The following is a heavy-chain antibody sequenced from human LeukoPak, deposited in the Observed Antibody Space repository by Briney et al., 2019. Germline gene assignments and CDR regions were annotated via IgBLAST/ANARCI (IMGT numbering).Heavy chain of an antibody. CDR1: GFTFSNYA. CDR3: ARGRSGSHHFDS. Sequence: PGGSLRLSCAASGFTFSNYAMHWVRQAPGKGLEWVAIISYDGSNKYYADSVKGRFTISRDNSKNTLYLQMNSLRADDTAVYYCARGRSGSHHFDSWGQGTLVTVPS. J-gene: IGHJ4*02. CDR2: ISYDGSNK. V-gene: IGHV3-30*04. D-gene: IGHD3-10*01.